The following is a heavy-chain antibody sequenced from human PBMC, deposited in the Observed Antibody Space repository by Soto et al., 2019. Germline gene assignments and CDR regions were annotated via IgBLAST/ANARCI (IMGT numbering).Heavy chain of an antibody. V-gene: IGHV1-18*01. D-gene: IGHD2-15*01. Sequence: QVQLVQSGAEVKKPGASVKVSCKASGYTFTSYGISWVRQAPGQGLEWMGWISAYNGNTNYAQKLQGRVTMTTDTSTSRAYMELRSLRSDDTAVYYCARDRYCSGGSCYDYYYGMDVWGQGTTVTVSS. CDR1: GYTFTSYG. CDR2: ISAYNGNT. CDR3: ARDRYCSGGSCYDYYYGMDV. J-gene: IGHJ6*02.